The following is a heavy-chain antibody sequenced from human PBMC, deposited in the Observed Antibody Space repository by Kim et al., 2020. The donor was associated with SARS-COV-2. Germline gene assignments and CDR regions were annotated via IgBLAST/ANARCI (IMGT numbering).Heavy chain of an antibody. Sequence: SETLSLTCAVSGGSISSSNWWSWVRQPPGTGLEWIGEIYHSGSTNYNPSLKSRVTISVDKSKNQFSLKLSSVTAADTAVYSCARAGIYGSGSYHAFDIWGQRTMVTVSS. V-gene: IGHV4-4*02. CDR1: GGSISSSNW. D-gene: IGHD3-10*01. CDR2: IYHSGST. CDR3: ARAGIYGSGSYHAFDI. J-gene: IGHJ3*02.